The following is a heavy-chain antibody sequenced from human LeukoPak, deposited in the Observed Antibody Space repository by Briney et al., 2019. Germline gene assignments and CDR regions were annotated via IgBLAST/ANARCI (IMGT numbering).Heavy chain of an antibody. Sequence: SETLSLTCTASGGSISSYYWSWIRQPPGKGLEWIGYIYYSGSTNYNPSLKSRVTISVDTSKNQFSLKLSSVTAADTAVYYCARDMNYMDVWGKGTTVTVSS. CDR1: GGSISSYY. CDR2: IYYSGST. D-gene: IGHD3-16*01. CDR3: ARDMNYMDV. J-gene: IGHJ6*03. V-gene: IGHV4-59*01.